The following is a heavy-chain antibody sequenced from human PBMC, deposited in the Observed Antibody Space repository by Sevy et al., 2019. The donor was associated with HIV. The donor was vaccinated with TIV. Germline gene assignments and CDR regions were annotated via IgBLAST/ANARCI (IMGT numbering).Heavy chain of an antibody. V-gene: IGHV3-21*01. J-gene: IGHJ5*02. CDR2: ISSSSSYI. CDR1: GFTFSSYS. Sequence: GGSLRLSCAASGFTFSSYSMNWVRQAPGKGLEWVSSISSSSSYIYYADSVKGRFTISRDNAKNSLYLQMNSLRAEDTVVYYCAREPPYYYDSSDERVGPNWFDPWGQGTLVTVSS. D-gene: IGHD3-22*01. CDR3: AREPPYYYDSSDERVGPNWFDP.